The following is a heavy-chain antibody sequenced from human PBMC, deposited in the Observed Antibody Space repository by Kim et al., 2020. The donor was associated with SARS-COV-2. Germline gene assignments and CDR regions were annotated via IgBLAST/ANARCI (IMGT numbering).Heavy chain of an antibody. CDR2: INSDGSST. J-gene: IGHJ6*02. D-gene: IGHD3-10*01. Sequence: GGSLRLSCAASGFTFSSYWMHWVHQAPGKGLVWVSRINSDGSSTSYADSVKGRFTISRDNAKNTLYLQMNSLRAEDTAVYYCARFRGLWFGESYPHYYGMDVWGQGTTVTVSS. V-gene: IGHV3-74*01. CDR3: ARFRGLWFGESYPHYYGMDV. CDR1: GFTFSSYW.